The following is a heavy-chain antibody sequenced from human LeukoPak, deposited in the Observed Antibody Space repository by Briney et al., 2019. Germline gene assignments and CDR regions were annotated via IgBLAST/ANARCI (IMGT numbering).Heavy chain of an antibody. CDR1: GYTFTSYG. CDR2: ISAYNGNT. Sequence: GASVKVSCKASGYTFTSYGISWVRQAPGQGLEWRGWISAYNGNTNYAQKLQGRVTMTTDTSTSTAYMELRSLRSDDTAVYSCERVRGDYDSIGYYYAGWGQATLVTVSS. CDR3: ERVRGDYDSIGYYYAG. J-gene: IGHJ1*01. V-gene: IGHV1-18*01. D-gene: IGHD3-22*01.